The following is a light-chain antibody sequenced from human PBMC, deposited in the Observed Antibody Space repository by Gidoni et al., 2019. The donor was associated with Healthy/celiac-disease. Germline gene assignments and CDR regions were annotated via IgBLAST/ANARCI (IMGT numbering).Light chain of an antibody. CDR2: GAS. Sequence: ENVLTQSPGTLSLSPGERATLSCRASQSVSSSYLAWYQQKPGQAPRLLIYGASSRATGIPDRFSGSGSGTDFTLTISSLEPEDFAVYYCQQYGSSPYTFGQGTKLEIK. CDR3: QQYGSSPYT. J-gene: IGKJ2*01. V-gene: IGKV3-20*01. CDR1: QSVSSSY.